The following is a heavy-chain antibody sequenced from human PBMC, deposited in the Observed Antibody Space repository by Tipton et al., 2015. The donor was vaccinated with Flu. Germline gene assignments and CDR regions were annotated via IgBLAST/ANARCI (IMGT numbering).Heavy chain of an antibody. CDR1: GGSFSGYY. Sequence: TLSLTCAVYGGSFSGYYWSWIRQPPGKGLEWIGYIYYSGSTNYNPSLKSRVTISVDTSKNQFSLKLSSVTATDTAVYYCARADYYGSGLDYWGQGTLVTVSS. V-gene: IGHV4-59*01. D-gene: IGHD3-10*01. CDR3: ARADYYGSGLDY. CDR2: IYYSGST. J-gene: IGHJ4*02.